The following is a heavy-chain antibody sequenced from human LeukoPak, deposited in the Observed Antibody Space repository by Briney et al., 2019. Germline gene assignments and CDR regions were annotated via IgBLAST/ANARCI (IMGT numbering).Heavy chain of an antibody. Sequence: PGGSLRLSCAASGFTFSSYAMSWVRQAPGKGLEWVSAISGSGGSTYYADSVKGRFTISRDNSKNTLYLQMNSLRAEDTAVYYCAKGAKTLRGVIVGDAFDIWGQGTMVTVSS. V-gene: IGHV3-23*01. J-gene: IGHJ3*02. D-gene: IGHD3-22*01. CDR1: GFTFSSYA. CDR3: AKGAKTLRGVIVGDAFDI. CDR2: ISGSGGST.